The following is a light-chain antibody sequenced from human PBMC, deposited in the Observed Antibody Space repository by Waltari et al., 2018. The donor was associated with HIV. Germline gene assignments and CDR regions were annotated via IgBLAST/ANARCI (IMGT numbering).Light chain of an antibody. CDR3: GTWDSSLSALV. Sequence: QSVLTQPPSVSAAPGQKVPISCSGSTSNIVNNYVSWYHQLPRTAPNLLIYDNNERPSGIPDRFSGSKSGTSVTLGITGVQTGDEADYYCGTWDSSLSALVFGGGTKLTVL. V-gene: IGLV1-51*01. CDR1: TSNIVNNY. CDR2: DNN. J-gene: IGLJ2*01.